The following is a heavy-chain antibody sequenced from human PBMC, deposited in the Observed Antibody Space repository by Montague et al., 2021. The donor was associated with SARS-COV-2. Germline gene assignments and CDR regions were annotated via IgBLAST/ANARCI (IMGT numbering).Heavy chain of an antibody. V-gene: IGHV4-59*01. J-gene: IGHJ4*02. CDR3: ARVTLGGRDGRSRQYDGLDS. CDR1: GGSISRYF. Sequence: SETRSLTCTVSGGSISRYFWSWIRQTPGKGLEWMGYVHDIESSIYNPSLQSRITIFLDTPKNQFSLRLNAVTAADTAVYYCARVTLGGRDGRSRQYDGLDSWGQGILVTVSS. D-gene: IGHD3-16*01. CDR2: VHDIESS.